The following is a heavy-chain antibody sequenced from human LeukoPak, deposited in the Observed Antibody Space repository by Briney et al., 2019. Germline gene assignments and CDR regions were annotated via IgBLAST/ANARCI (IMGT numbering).Heavy chain of an antibody. V-gene: IGHV1-46*01. D-gene: IGHD3-10*01. CDR3: ARGKVVTMVRGVIITYFDY. CDR1: GYSFTRYF. CDR2: IIPSDGST. Sequence: GASVKVSCKASGYSFTRYFIHWVRQAPGQGLEWTGIIIPSDGSTSYAQKFQGRVTMTRDTSTSTVYMELSSLRSEDTAVYYCARGKVVTMVRGVIITYFDYWGQGTLVTVSS. J-gene: IGHJ4*02.